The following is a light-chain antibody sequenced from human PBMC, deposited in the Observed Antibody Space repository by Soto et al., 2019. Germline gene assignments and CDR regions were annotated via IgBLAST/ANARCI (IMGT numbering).Light chain of an antibody. J-gene: IGKJ1*01. CDR1: HSVSDSSNSKNY. V-gene: IGKV4-1*01. CDR2: LAS. Sequence: DIVMTQSPDSLAVSLGERATINFRSSHSVSDSSNSKNYVAWFKQKPGQPPKLLIYLASTRESGVPDRFSGRGSGTDFTLTISSLQAEDVEVYYCQQYYSLWTFGQGTTVEFK. CDR3: QQYYSLWT.